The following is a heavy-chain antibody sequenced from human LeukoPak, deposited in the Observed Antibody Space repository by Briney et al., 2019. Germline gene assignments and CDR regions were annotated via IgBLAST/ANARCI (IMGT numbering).Heavy chain of an antibody. D-gene: IGHD3-3*01. CDR1: GGPISSSSYY. CDR3: ARRFDTYYDSLHWFDP. V-gene: IGHV4-39*07. Sequence: PSETLSLTCTVSGGPISSSSYYWGRIRQPPGKGLEWIGSIYYSGSTYYNPSLKSRVTISVDTSKNQFSLKLSSVTAADTAVYYCARRFDTYYDSLHWFDPWGQGTLVTVSS. CDR2: IYYSGST. J-gene: IGHJ5*02.